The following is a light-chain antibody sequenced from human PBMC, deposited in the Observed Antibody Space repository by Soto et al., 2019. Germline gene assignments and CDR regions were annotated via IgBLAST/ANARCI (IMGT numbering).Light chain of an antibody. CDR1: QAIDSW. CDR2: TGS. J-gene: IGKJ1*01. V-gene: IGKV1-12*01. CDR3: QQTLSFPPT. Sequence: MTQSPSSVSASVGDRVTITCRASQAIDSWLAWYQQKPGEAPKLLIFTGSLLHSGVPPRFSGSGSGTDFTLTISSLQPEDFATYYCQQTLSFPPTFGQGTKVDIK.